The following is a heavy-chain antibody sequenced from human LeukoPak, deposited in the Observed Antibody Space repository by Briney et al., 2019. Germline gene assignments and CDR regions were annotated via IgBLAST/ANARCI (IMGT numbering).Heavy chain of an antibody. CDR3: ARESGSYFDDAFDI. Sequence: GGSLRLSCVASGFTFSTYGMSWVRQAPGKGLEWVSAISGSGGSTYYADSVKGRFTISRDNSKNTLYLQMNSLRAEDTALYYCARESGSYFDDAFDIWGQGTMVTVSS. CDR1: GFTFSTYG. D-gene: IGHD1-26*01. CDR2: ISGSGGST. J-gene: IGHJ3*02. V-gene: IGHV3-23*01.